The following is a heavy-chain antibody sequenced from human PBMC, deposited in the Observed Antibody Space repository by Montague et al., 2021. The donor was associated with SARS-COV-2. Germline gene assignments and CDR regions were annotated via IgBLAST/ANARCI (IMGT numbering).Heavy chain of an antibody. CDR1: GGSFSGYY. J-gene: IGHJ6*02. D-gene: IGHD2-15*01. V-gene: IGHV4-34*01. CDR2: TNDSGRT. Sequence: SETLSLTCAVYGGSFSGYYWSWIRQPPGRGLERIWETNDSGRTNYNPSLKGRVTISVDTSKNQFPLWLRPVTAAETAVYYCARGYCSGSGCYYYYGMDVWGQGTTVTVSS. CDR3: ARGYCSGSGCYYYYGMDV.